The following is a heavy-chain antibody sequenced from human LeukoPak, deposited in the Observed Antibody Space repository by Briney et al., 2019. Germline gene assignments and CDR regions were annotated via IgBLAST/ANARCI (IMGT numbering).Heavy chain of an antibody. V-gene: IGHV3-23*01. CDR3: AKDQGPLRFLEWAYNWFDP. J-gene: IGHJ5*02. Sequence: GGSLRLSCAASGFTFSSYGMSWVRQAPGKGLEWVSAISGSGGSTYYADSVKGRFTISRDNSKNTLYLQMNSLRAEDTAVYYCAKDQGPLRFLEWAYNWFDPWGQGTLVTVSS. CDR2: ISGSGGST. CDR1: GFTFSSYG. D-gene: IGHD3-3*01.